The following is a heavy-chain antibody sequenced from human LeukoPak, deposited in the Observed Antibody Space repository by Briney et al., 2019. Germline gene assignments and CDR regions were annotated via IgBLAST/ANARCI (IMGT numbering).Heavy chain of an antibody. V-gene: IGHV4-4*07. CDR1: GGSISSYY. CDR2: IYTSGST. Sequence: PSETLSLTCTVSGGSISSYYWGWIRQPAGKGLEWIGRIYTSGSTNYNPSLKSRVTKSVDTSKNQFSLKLRSVTAADTAVYYCAREEIRSWFDPWGQGTLVTVSS. CDR3: AREEIRSWFDP. D-gene: IGHD5-24*01. J-gene: IGHJ5*02.